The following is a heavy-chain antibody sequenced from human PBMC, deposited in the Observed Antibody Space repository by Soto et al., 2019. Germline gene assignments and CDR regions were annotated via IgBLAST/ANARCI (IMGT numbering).Heavy chain of an antibody. D-gene: IGHD2-21*02. V-gene: IGHV3-23*04. CDR2: ITITGDTT. CDR3: AKGGGGDHGY. Sequence: EVQLVESEGGLVQPGGSLRLSCEASGFIFTTSDMSWVRQAPGKGLEWISSITITGDTTHYADSVKGRFTISRDNSRNTGYFQMNSLGGDETAVYFCAKGGGGDHGYWGQGTLVAVSS. J-gene: IGHJ4*02. CDR1: GFIFTTSD.